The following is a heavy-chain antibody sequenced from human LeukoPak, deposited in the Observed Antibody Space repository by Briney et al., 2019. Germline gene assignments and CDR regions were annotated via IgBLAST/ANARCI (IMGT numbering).Heavy chain of an antibody. Sequence: ASVKVPCNASGYTFTSYSISWVRQAPRQRLQWMGWISAYNGNTNYAQKLQGRVTMTTDTSTSTAYMELRSLRSDDTAVYYCARDRYNWNALGSPFDYWGQGTLVTVSS. V-gene: IGHV1-18*04. D-gene: IGHD1-1*01. CDR3: ARDRYNWNALGSPFDY. J-gene: IGHJ4*02. CDR1: GYTFTSYS. CDR2: ISAYNGNT.